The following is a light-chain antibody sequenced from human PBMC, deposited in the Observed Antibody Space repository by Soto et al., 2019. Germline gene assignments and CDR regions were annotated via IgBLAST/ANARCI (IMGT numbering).Light chain of an antibody. CDR2: GAS. CDR3: QQVNSYPRT. CDR1: QGISSY. V-gene: IGKV1-9*01. J-gene: IGKJ3*01. Sequence: IHLTQSPSSLSASVGDRVTITCRASQGISSYLAWYQQKPGKAPKLLIYGASTLQSGVPSRFSGSGSGTDFTLTISSLQPGDFATYYCQQVNSYPRTFGPGTKVDIK.